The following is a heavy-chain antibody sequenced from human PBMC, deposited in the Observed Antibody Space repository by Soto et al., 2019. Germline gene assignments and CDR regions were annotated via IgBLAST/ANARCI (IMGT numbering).Heavy chain of an antibody. J-gene: IGHJ1*01. CDR1: GYTFTSYD. Sequence: QVQLVQSGAEVKKPGASVKVSCKASGYTFTSYDINWVRQATGQGLEWMGWMNPNSGNTGYAQEFQGRGTMARNTSISTAYMELSSLRSEDTAVYYCAGRYCSSTSGFLCAWGQGTLVTVSS. D-gene: IGHD2-2*01. CDR2: MNPNSGNT. V-gene: IGHV1-8*01. CDR3: AGRYCSSTSGFLCA.